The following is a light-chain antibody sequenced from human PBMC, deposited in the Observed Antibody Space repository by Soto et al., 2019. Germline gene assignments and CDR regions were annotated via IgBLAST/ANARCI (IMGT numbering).Light chain of an antibody. Sequence: EIVLTQSPGTLSLSPGERATLSCRASQTISSSYLAWYQQKPGQAPRLLIYGAASRATGIPDRFSGGGSGTDFTLTISRLEPEDFAVYYCQQFGSSRTFGQGTK. CDR3: QQFGSSRT. J-gene: IGKJ1*01. CDR2: GAA. CDR1: QTISSSY. V-gene: IGKV3-20*01.